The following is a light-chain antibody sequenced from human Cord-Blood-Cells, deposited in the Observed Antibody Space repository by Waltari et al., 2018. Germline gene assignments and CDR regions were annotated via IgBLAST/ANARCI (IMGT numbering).Light chain of an antibody. CDR3: NSRDSSGNQLVV. CDR2: GKN. V-gene: IGLV3-19*01. CDR1: SLRSYY. J-gene: IGLJ2*01. Sequence: SSELTQDPAVSVALGQTVRITCQGDSLRSYYASWYQQKPGQAPVLVIYGKNNRPSAIPDRFSGASSGNAASLTITGAQAEDEADYYCNSRDSSGNQLVVFGGGTKLTVL.